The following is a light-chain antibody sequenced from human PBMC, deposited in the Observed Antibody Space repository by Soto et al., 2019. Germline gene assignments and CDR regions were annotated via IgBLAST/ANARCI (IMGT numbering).Light chain of an antibody. Sequence: EIVVTQSPATLSVSPGERATLSCRASQSVGNNFAWYQQKPGQAPRLLIFATSTRATGAPARFSGSGSGTEFTLNISSLQSEDFAVYYCQQYGDCPITFGGGAKVEIE. CDR2: ATS. CDR1: QSVGNN. V-gene: IGKV3-15*01. CDR3: QQYGDCPIT. J-gene: IGKJ4*01.